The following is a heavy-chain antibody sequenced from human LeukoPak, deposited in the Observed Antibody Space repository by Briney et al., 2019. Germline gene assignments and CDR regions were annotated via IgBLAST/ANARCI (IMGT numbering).Heavy chain of an antibody. V-gene: IGHV1-69*05. D-gene: IGHD6-19*01. J-gene: IGHJ1*01. CDR3: SRGGPVAGTHKYFQH. Sequence: GASVKVSCKASGGTFSSYAISWVRQAPGQGLEWMGGIIPIFGTANYAQKFQGRVTLTRNTSISTAYMEVSSLRSEDTAVYYCSRGGPVAGTHKYFQHWGQGTLVTVSS. CDR2: IIPIFGTA. CDR1: GGTFSSYA.